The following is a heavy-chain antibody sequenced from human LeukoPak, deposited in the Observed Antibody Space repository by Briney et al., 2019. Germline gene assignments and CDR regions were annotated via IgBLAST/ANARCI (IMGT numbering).Heavy chain of an antibody. V-gene: IGHV4-30-4*07. CDR3: ARGWGPAYCGGDCHRHFDY. CDR2: IYNSGST. CDR1: GGSISSGGYS. J-gene: IGHJ4*02. Sequence: SETLSLTCAVSGGSISSGGYSWNWIRQPPGKGLEWIGYIYNSGSTSYNPSLKSRVSLSVDTSKNLFSLTLNSMTAADTVVYYCARGWGPAYCGGDCHRHFDYWGQGTLVTVSS. D-gene: IGHD2-21*02.